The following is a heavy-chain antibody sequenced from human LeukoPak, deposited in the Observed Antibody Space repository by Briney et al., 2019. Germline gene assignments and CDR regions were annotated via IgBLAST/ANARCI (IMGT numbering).Heavy chain of an antibody. D-gene: IGHD2-2*01. V-gene: IGHV1-46*01. CDR3: ARGGEDIVVVPAAILDY. CDR1: GYTFTSYY. CDR2: INPSGGST. Sequence: GASVKFSCKASGYTFTSYYMHWVRPAPGQGLEWMGIINPSGGSTSYAQKFQGRVTMTRDTSTSTVYMELSSLRSEDTAVYYCARGGEDIVVVPAAILDYWGQGTLVTVSS. J-gene: IGHJ4*02.